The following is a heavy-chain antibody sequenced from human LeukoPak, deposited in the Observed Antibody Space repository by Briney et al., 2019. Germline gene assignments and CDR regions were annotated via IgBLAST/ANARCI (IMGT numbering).Heavy chain of an antibody. V-gene: IGHV1-2*02. CDR1: GYTFTGYY. J-gene: IGHJ3*02. CDR2: INPNSGGT. D-gene: IGHD2-2*01. Sequence: ASVKVSCKASGYTFTGYYMHWVRQAPGQGLEWMGWINPNSGGTNYAQKFQGRVTMTRDTSISTAYMELSRLRSEDTAVYYCARGYCSSTSCYAPDAFDIWGQGTMVTVSS. CDR3: ARGYCSSTSCYAPDAFDI.